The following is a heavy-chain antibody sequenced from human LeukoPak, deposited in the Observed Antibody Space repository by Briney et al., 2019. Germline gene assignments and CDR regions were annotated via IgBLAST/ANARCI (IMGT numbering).Heavy chain of an antibody. CDR3: AADHDLWFGDPLYGMDV. Sequence: GASVKVSCKASGFTFTSSAMQWVRQARGQRLEWIGWIVVGSGNTNYAQKFQERVTITRDMSTSTAYMELSSLRSDDTAVYYCAADHDLWFGDPLYGMDVWGQGTTVTVSS. J-gene: IGHJ6*02. D-gene: IGHD3-10*01. V-gene: IGHV1-58*02. CDR1: GFTFTSSA. CDR2: IVVGSGNT.